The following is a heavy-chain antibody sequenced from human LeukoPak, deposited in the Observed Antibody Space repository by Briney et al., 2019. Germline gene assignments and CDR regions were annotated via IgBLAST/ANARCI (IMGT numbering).Heavy chain of an antibody. CDR1: GGSFSGYY. CDR2: INHSGST. J-gene: IGHJ4*02. D-gene: IGHD6-19*01. CDR3: ARKYSSGWYPREDY. Sequence: SETLSLTCAVYGGSFSGYYWSWIRQPPGKGLEWIGEINHSGSTNYNPSLKSRVTISVGTSKNQFSLKLSSVTAADTAVYYCARKYSSGWYPREDYWGQGTLVTVSS. V-gene: IGHV4-34*01.